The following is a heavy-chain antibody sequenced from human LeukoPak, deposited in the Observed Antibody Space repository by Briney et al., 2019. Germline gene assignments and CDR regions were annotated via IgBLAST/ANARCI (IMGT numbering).Heavy chain of an antibody. CDR1: GYTLTELS. V-gene: IGHV1-24*01. J-gene: IGHJ4*02. CDR2: FDPEDGET. CDR3: AVESFDY. Sequence: ASVKVSCKVSGYTLTELSMHWVRQAPGKGLEWMGGFDPEDGETIYAQKFQGRVTITADESTSTAYMELSSLRSEDTAVYYCAVESFDYWGQGTLVTVSS.